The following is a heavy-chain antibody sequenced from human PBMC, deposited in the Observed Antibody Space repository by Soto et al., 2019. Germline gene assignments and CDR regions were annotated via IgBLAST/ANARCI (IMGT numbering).Heavy chain of an antibody. Sequence: QVQLQESGPGLVKPSQTLSLTCTVSGGSISSGGYYWSWIRQHPGKGLEWIGYIYYSGSTYYNPSLKSRVTISVDTSKNQFSLKLSSVTAADTAAYYCARWTEDTAMVTGCYGMDVWGQGTTVTVSS. CDR3: ARWTEDTAMVTGCYGMDV. CDR1: GGSISSGGYY. V-gene: IGHV4-31*03. D-gene: IGHD5-18*01. CDR2: IYYSGST. J-gene: IGHJ6*02.